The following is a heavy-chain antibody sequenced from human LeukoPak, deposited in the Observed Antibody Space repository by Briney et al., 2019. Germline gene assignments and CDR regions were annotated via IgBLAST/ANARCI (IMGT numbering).Heavy chain of an antibody. Sequence: GGSLRLSCVTFGSTVSSNYMNWVRQAPGKGLEWVAVIYSGGSTDYADSVKGRFTISRDTSRRTLYLQMSNLRVEDTAVYYCEVSGRFQAKIYWGQGTRVTVSS. CDR1: GSTVSSNY. CDR2: IYSGGST. CDR3: EVSGRFQAKIY. J-gene: IGHJ4*02. D-gene: IGHD6-19*01. V-gene: IGHV3-53*01.